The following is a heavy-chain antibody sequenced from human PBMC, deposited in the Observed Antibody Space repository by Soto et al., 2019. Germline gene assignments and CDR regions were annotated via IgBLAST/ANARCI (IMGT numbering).Heavy chain of an antibody. D-gene: IGHD2-2*01. CDR3: ARVGSYCSSTSCHPGYSGYDWNI. CDR2: INPNSGGT. J-gene: IGHJ3*02. CDR1: GYTFTGYY. V-gene: IGHV1-2*02. Sequence: ASVKVSCKAPGYTFTGYYMHWVRQAPGQGLEWMGWINPNSGGTNYAQKFQGRVTMTRDTSISTAYMELSRLRSDDTAVYYCARVGSYCSSTSCHPGYSGYDWNIWGQGTMVTVSS.